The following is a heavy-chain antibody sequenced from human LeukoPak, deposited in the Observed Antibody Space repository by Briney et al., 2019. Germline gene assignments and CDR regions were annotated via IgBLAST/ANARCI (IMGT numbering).Heavy chain of an antibody. CDR1: GGSISSSSYY. CDR3: AIINDFWSGYYTFDY. J-gene: IGHJ4*02. D-gene: IGHD3-3*01. V-gene: IGHV4-39*01. CDR2: IYYSGST. Sequence: SETLSLTCTVSGGSISSSSYYWGWIRQPPGKGLEWIGSIYYSGSTYYNPSLKSRVTISVDTSKNPFTLKLSSVTAADTAVYYCAIINDFWSGYYTFDYWGQGTLVTVSS.